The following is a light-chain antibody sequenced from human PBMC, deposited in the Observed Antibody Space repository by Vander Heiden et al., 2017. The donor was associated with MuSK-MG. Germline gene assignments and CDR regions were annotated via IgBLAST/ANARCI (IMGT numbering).Light chain of an antibody. V-gene: IGKV1D-43*01. Sequence: AIRMTQSPFFLSASVGDRVTITCWASQGISSYLAWYQQKPAKAPKLFIYYASSLQSGVPSRFSGSGYGTDYTLTISSRQPEDFAPYYCQQHDSNPKLTFGGGTKVEIK. CDR3: QQHDSNPKLT. J-gene: IGKJ4*01. CDR2: YAS. CDR1: QGISSY.